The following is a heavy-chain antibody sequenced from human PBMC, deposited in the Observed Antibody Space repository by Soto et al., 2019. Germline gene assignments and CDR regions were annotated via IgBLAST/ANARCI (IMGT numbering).Heavy chain of an antibody. Sequence: QVHLVESGGGVLQPGRSLRLSCAASGFTFSSYAMHWVRQAPGKGLEWVAVISSDGRKKYYADCWKGLFTTYIDNSKNTRYLQMNSLRDEDTDVYYCASPTIHDHSAFHIWGQGTMVAVSP. J-gene: IGHJ3*02. CDR2: ISSDGRKK. V-gene: IGHV3-30*04. D-gene: IGHD2-21*01. CDR3: ASPTIHDHSAFHI. CDR1: GFTFSSYA.